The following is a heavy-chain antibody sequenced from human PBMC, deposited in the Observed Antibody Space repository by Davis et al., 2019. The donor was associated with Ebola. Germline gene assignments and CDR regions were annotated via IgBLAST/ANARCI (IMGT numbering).Heavy chain of an antibody. Sequence: SVKVSCKASGGTFSSYAISWVRQAPGQGLEWMGGIIPIFGTANYAQKFQGRVTITADESTSTAYMELSSLRDEETAVYYCARDRRDFWSGYPDYYYYGMDVWGQGTTVTVSS. CDR1: GGTFSSYA. J-gene: IGHJ6*02. CDR3: ARDRRDFWSGYPDYYYYGMDV. V-gene: IGHV1-69*13. CDR2: IIPIFGTA. D-gene: IGHD3-3*01.